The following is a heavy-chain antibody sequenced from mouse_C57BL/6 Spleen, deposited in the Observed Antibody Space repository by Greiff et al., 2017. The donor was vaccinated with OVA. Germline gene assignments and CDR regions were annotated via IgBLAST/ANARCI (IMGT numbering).Heavy chain of an antibody. CDR1: GYTFTSYW. Sequence: QVQLQQSGAELVKPGASVKLSCKASGYTFTSYWMHWVKQRPGQGLEWIGMIHPNSGSTNYNEKFKSKATLTVDKSSSTAYMQLSSLTSEDSAVYYCAREDYGSSYLFAYWGQGTLVTVSA. J-gene: IGHJ3*01. CDR3: AREDYGSSYLFAY. CDR2: IHPNSGST. D-gene: IGHD1-1*01. V-gene: IGHV1-64*01.